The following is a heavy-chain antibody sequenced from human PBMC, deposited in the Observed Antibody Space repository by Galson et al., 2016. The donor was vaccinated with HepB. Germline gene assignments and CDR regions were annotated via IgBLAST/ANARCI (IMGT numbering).Heavy chain of an antibody. D-gene: IGHD3-22*01. CDR1: GGTFNNYA. CDR2: IIPIIGET. J-gene: IGHJ3*02. Sequence: SVKVSCKASGGTFNNYAISWVRQAPGRGLEWLGAIIPIIGETDYAQKFRGRVSMTADKSTSTAYMELSSLRSDDTAVYFCTRDFRPSESQWFPENYHPPFDIWGQGTMVTVSS. V-gene: IGHV1-69*10. CDR3: TRDFRPSESQWFPENYHPPFDI.